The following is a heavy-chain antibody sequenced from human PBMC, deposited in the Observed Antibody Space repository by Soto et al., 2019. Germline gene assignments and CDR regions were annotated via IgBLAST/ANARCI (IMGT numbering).Heavy chain of an antibody. CDR3: VRQGIGALHGLVDV. V-gene: IGHV4-59*08. CDR2: IYSNGGT. J-gene: IGHJ6*02. D-gene: IGHD1-26*01. CDR1: GDSIGTYN. Sequence: QVQLQASGPGLVKPSDTLSLTCTVSGDSIGTYNWGWIRQPPGKRLEWIGYIYSNGGTSYNPALYSRVTRSADTSTKQFSLRLSSVTAADTAVYYCVRQGIGALHGLVDVWGQGTTVTVSS.